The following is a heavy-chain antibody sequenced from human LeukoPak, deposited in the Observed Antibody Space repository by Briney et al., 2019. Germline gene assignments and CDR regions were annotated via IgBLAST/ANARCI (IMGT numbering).Heavy chain of an antibody. CDR1: GITGYS. CDR2: ISSSSNYI. CDR3: ARGAGYSYGYYFDY. D-gene: IGHD5-18*01. J-gene: IGHJ4*02. V-gene: IGHV3-21*01. Sequence: KTGGSLRLSCAASGITGYSMHWVRQAPGKGLEWVCSISSSSNYIYCADSVKGRFTISRDNAKNSLYLQMNSLRAEDTAVYYCARGAGYSYGYYFDYWGQGTLVTVSS.